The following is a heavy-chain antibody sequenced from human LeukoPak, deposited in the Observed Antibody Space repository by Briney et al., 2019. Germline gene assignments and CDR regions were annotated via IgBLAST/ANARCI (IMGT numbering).Heavy chain of an antibody. D-gene: IGHD1-26*01. CDR3: ARHPRGGSYPYYYYYYMDV. Sequence: SETLSLTCTVSGYSISSGYYWGWIRQPPGKGLEWIGSIYYSGSTYYNPSLKSRVTISVDTSKNQFSLKLSSVTAADTAVYYCARHPRGGSYPYYYYYYMDVWGKGTTVTISS. CDR2: IYYSGST. V-gene: IGHV4-38-2*02. J-gene: IGHJ6*03. CDR1: GYSISSGYY.